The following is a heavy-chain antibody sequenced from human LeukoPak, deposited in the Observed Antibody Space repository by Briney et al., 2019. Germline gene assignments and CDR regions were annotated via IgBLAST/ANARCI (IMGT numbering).Heavy chain of an antibody. V-gene: IGHV4-34*01. J-gene: IGHJ4*02. CDR3: ARVRYFDWSGEYYFDY. D-gene: IGHD3-9*01. Sequence: SETLSLTCAVYGGSFSGYYWSWIRQPPGKGLEWIGEINHSGSTNYNPSLKSRVTISVDTSKNQFSLKLSSVTAADTAVYYCARVRYFDWSGEYYFDYWGQGTLVTVSS. CDR2: INHSGST. CDR1: GGSFSGYY.